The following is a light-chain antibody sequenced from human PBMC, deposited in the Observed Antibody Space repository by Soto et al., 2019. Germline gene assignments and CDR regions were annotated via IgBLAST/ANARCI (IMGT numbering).Light chain of an antibody. V-gene: IGKV4-1*01. CDR1: QSVLYSSNNKSY. Sequence: DIVMTQSPDSLAVSLGERANINCKSSQSVLYSSNNKSYLAWFQQKPGQPPKLLIYWASNRESGVPDRFSGSGSGTDFTLSSSSLQAGDVAVYYCQQYYSTPLTFGGGTKVEIK. CDR3: QQYYSTPLT. CDR2: WAS. J-gene: IGKJ4*01.